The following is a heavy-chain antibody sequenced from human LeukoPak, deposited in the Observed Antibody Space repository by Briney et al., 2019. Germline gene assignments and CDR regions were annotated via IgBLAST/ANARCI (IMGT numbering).Heavy chain of an antibody. D-gene: IGHD6-19*01. J-gene: IGHJ4*02. Sequence: SVKVSCKASGATFSSYTISWVRQAPGPGLEWMGRIIPILGIANYSQKFQGRVTITADNYTSTAYMELSRLRSEDTAVYYCASEGYSSGWYVVDYWGQGTLVTVSS. V-gene: IGHV1-69*02. CDR3: ASEGYSSGWYVVDY. CDR1: GATFSSYT. CDR2: IIPILGIA.